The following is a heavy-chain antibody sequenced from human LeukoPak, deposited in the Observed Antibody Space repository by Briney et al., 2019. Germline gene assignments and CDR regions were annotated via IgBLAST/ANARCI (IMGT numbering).Heavy chain of an antibody. CDR3: ARYSSGWYGEYYFDY. CDR2: MNPTSGDT. D-gene: IGHD6-19*01. CDR1: GYTFTSYD. Sequence: ASVKVSCKASGYTFTSYDINWVRQATGHGLEWMGWMNPTSGDTGYAQKFQGRVTMTRDTSISTAYMELSSLRSEDTAVYYCARYSSGWYGEYYFDYWGQGTLVTVSS. V-gene: IGHV1-8*01. J-gene: IGHJ4*02.